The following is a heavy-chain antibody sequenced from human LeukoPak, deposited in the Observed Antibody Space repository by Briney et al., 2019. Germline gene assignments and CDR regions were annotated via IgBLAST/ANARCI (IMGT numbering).Heavy chain of an antibody. CDR1: GFTFSSYG. CDR2: ISYDGSNK. D-gene: IGHD3-16*01. V-gene: IGHV3-30*18. CDR3: AKDAGRVYYDYVWGSSRFDY. Sequence: GGSLRLSCAASGFTFSSYGMHWVRQAPGKGLEWVAVISYDGSNKYYADSVKGRFTISRDNSKNTLYLQMNSLRAEDTAVYYCAKDAGRVYYDYVWGSSRFDYWGQGTLVTVSS. J-gene: IGHJ4*02.